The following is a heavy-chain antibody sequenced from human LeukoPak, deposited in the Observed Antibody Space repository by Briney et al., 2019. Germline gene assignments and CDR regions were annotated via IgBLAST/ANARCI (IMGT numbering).Heavy chain of an antibody. D-gene: IGHD1-26*01. CDR3: ARAWSYLTLDY. CDR2: IKQDGSEE. J-gene: IGHJ4*02. Sequence: PGGSLRLSCAASGFTFSKFWMTWVRQAPGKGLEWVATIKQDGSEEYSADSVRGRLSISRDNANNTLYLHMNGLGVEDTAVYFCARAWSYLTLDYWGQGALVTVSS. CDR1: GFTFSKFW. V-gene: IGHV3-7*01.